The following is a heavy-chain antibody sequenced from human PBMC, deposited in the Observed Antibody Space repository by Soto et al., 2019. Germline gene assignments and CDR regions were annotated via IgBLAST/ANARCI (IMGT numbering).Heavy chain of an antibody. V-gene: IGHV1-18*04. CDR1: GYTFTSYG. D-gene: IGHD2-15*01. J-gene: IGHJ6*02. Sequence: ASVKVSCKASGYTFTSYGISWVRQAPGQGLEWMGWISAYNGNTNYAQKLQGRVTMTTDTSTSTAYMELRSLRSDDTAVYYCARVVVDATAEVGSYYYGMDVWGQGTTVTVSS. CDR2: ISAYNGNT. CDR3: ARVVVDATAEVGSYYYGMDV.